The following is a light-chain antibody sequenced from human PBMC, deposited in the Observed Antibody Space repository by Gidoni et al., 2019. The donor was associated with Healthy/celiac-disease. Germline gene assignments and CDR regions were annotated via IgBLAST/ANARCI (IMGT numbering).Light chain of an antibody. Sequence: EIVLTQSPATLSLSPGERATLSCRGSQSVSSYLAGYQQTPGPAARLLIYDAANRATGSPARISGSWSGTDFTLTISSLAPEVFAFYYCQQRSNWPTFGGXTKVEIK. CDR3: QQRSNWPT. J-gene: IGKJ4*01. CDR1: QSVSSY. CDR2: DAA. V-gene: IGKV3-11*01.